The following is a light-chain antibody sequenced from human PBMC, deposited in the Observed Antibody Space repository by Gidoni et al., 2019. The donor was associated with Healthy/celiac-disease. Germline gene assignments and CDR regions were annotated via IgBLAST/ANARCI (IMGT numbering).Light chain of an antibody. V-gene: IGKV4-1*01. J-gene: IGKJ3*01. Sequence: DIVMTQSPDSLAVSLGERATINCKSSQSVLYSSNNKNYLAWYQQKPGQPPKLLIYWASTRESGVPDRFSGSGSGTDFTLTISSLQAEDVAVYYCQQHYNIPFTFXPXTKVXIK. CDR3: QQHYNIPFT. CDR1: QSVLYSSNNKNY. CDR2: WAS.